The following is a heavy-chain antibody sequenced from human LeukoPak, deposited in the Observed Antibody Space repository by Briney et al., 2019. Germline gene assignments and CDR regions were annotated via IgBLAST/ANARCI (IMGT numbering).Heavy chain of an antibody. D-gene: IGHD3-16*01. J-gene: IGHJ3*02. CDR1: EFTSSRFW. Sequence: GGSLRLSCVDSEFTSSRFWVYWVRQVPSKGLVWVSRISSDEYSLSYAASVKGRVAISRDNAKNTVYLQMNDLRVEDTAVYYCVKIWAQPIWGQGTMVTVSS. CDR3: VKIWAQPI. V-gene: IGHV3-74*01. CDR2: ISSDEYSL.